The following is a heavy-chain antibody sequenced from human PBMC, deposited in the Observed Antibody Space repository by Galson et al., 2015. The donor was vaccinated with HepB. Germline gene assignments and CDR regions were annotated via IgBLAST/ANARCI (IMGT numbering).Heavy chain of an antibody. CDR1: GFTFSSYW. Sequence: SLRLSCAASGFTFSSYWMSWVRQAPGKGLEWVANIKQDGSEKYYVDSVKGRFTISRDNAKNSLYLQMNSLRAEDTAVYYCARRYYDTSTGAFDIWGQGTMVTVSS. CDR3: ARRYYDTSTGAFDI. J-gene: IGHJ3*02. D-gene: IGHD3-22*01. CDR2: IKQDGSEK. V-gene: IGHV3-7*01.